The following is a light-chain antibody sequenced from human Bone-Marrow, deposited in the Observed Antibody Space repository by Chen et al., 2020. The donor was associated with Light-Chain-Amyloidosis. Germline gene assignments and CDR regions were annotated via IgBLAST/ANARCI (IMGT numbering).Light chain of an antibody. CDR1: SSDVGTYNY. J-gene: IGLJ2*01. Sequence: QSALTQLPSASGSPGQSVTISFTRTSSDVGTYNYVSWYQQHPGKAPRHIIYEVTKRPSGVPDRFSGSKFGNTASLTISGLQAEDEADYYCSSYGGNNDIVFGGGTKLTVL. V-gene: IGLV2-8*01. CDR2: EVT. CDR3: SSYGGNNDIV.